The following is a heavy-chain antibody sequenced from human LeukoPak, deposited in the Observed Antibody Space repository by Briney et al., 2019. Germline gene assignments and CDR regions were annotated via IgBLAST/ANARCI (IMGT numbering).Heavy chain of an antibody. CDR3: ARDRRLASFDY. CDR2: VTGRGENT. CDR1: GFTFSNYG. D-gene: IGHD6-25*01. Sequence: GGSLRLSCAASGFTFSNYGMNWVRQAPGKGLEWVSGVTGRGENTYYADSVKGRFTISRDNSKNTLYLQMNSLRAEDAAIYYCARDRRLASFDYGGQGTLVTVSS. J-gene: IGHJ4*02. V-gene: IGHV3-23*01.